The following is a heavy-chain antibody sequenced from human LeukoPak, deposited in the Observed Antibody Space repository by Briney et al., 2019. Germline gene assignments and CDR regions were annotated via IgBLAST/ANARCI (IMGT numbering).Heavy chain of an antibody. CDR1: GFTFSSYW. V-gene: IGHV3-7*01. CDR3: ARGEVWYSSSWYSAVPPSFDY. D-gene: IGHD6-13*01. Sequence: QPGGSLRLSCAASGFTFSSYWMSWVRQAPGKGLEWVANIKQDGSDKYYVDSVKGRFTISRDNAKNSLYLQMNSLRAEDTAVYYCARGEVWYSSSWYSAVPPSFDYWGQGTLVTVSS. CDR2: IKQDGSDK. J-gene: IGHJ4*02.